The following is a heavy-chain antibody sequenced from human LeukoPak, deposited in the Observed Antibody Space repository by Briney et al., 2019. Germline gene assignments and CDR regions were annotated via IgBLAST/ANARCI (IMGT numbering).Heavy chain of an antibody. Sequence: PGGSLRPSCAASGFTFDDYGMTWVRHTPGKGLEWVSGINWSGGTTDYADSVRGRFTISRDNAKNSLYLQMNSLRAEDTALYHCARVTGRTPTDTYNWFDPWGQGTLVIVSS. J-gene: IGHJ5*02. CDR2: INWSGGTT. CDR1: GFTFDDYG. CDR3: ARVTGRTPTDTYNWFDP. D-gene: IGHD3-9*01. V-gene: IGHV3-20*01.